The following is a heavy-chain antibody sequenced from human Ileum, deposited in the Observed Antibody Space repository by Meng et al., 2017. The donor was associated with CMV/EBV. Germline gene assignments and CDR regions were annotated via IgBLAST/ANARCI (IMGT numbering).Heavy chain of an antibody. V-gene: IGHV4-30-4*08. CDR1: GGSISSGDYY. CDR3: ARFRIAALGNLFDP. D-gene: IGHD6-13*01. J-gene: IGHJ5*02. Sequence: QVPLQESVPGLVTPSQTLSLTCTVSGGSISSGDYYWSWIRQPPGKGLEWIGYIYYSGSTYYNPSLKSRVTISVDTSKNQFSLKVDSVTAADTAVYYCARFRIAALGNLFDPWGHGTLVTVSS. CDR2: IYYSGST.